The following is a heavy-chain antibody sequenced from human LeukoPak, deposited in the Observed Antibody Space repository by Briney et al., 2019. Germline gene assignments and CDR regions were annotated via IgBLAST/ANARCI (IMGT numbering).Heavy chain of an antibody. J-gene: IGHJ4*02. V-gene: IGHV4-39*01. CDR1: GGSISSSGYY. D-gene: IGHD6-19*01. CDR2: IYYSGST. Sequence: SETLSLTCTVSGGSISSSGYYWGWIRQPPGKGLEWIGIIYYSGSTYYNPSLKSRVTISVDTSKNQFSLKMSSVTAADAAVYYCARSPLYPYSSGLADYWGQGTLVTVSS. CDR3: ARSPLYPYSSGLADY.